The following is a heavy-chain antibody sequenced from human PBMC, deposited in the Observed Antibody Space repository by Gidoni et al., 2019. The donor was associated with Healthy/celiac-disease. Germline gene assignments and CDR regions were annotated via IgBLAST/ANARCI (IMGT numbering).Heavy chain of an antibody. Sequence: EGQLLESGGGLVQPGGSLRLSCAAPGFPFSSYAMGWVRQAPGKGLEWVSAISGSGGSTYYAGSVKGRFTISRDNSKNTLYLQMNSLRAEDTAVYYCAKGGWTPYGMDVWGQGTTVTVSS. CDR1: GFPFSSYA. CDR3: AKGGWTPYGMDV. D-gene: IGHD2-15*01. V-gene: IGHV3-23*01. CDR2: ISGSGGST. J-gene: IGHJ6*02.